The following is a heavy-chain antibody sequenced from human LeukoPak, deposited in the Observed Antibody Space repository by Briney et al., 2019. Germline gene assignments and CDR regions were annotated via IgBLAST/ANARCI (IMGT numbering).Heavy chain of an antibody. CDR1: GFTFSSYT. CDR2: ISTSGGST. Sequence: GGSLRLSCAASGFTFSSYTMNWVRQAPGKGLEWVSGISTSGGSTSYADSVKGRFTISRDNSKNTLYLQMNSLRAEDTAVYYCARGGYSYGIDYYYYGMDVWGQGTTVTVSS. J-gene: IGHJ6*02. V-gene: IGHV3-23*01. D-gene: IGHD5-18*01. CDR3: ARGGYSYGIDYYYYGMDV.